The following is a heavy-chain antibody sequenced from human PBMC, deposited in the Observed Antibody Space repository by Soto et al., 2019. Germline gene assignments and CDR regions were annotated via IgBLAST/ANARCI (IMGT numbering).Heavy chain of an antibody. CDR1: GGSMSSSSYY. D-gene: IGHD2-15*01. Sequence: SERLSLTCTGSGGSMSSSSYYWCWIRQPPGKGLEWIGSIYYSGSTYYNPSLRSRVTISVDTSKNQFCLKLSSVTAADTAVYYCWVASTPLAWDIFDLCGQGTLVTVPS. V-gene: IGHV4-39*01. J-gene: IGHJ4*02. CDR3: WVASTPLAWDIFDL. CDR2: IYYSGST.